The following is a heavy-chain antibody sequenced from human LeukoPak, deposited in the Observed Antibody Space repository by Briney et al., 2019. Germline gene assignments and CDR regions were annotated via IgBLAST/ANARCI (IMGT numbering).Heavy chain of an antibody. CDR2: INHSGST. Sequence: SETLSLTCAVYGGSFSSYYWSWIRQPPGKGLEWIGEINHSGSTTYKPSLKSRVTISLDTSKNQFSLKLSSVTAADTAVYYCARDHVRFIRRRNNVFDIWGQGTMVTVSS. J-gene: IGHJ3*02. CDR1: GGSFSSYY. D-gene: IGHD1-14*01. CDR3: ARDHVRFIRRRNNVFDI. V-gene: IGHV4-34*01.